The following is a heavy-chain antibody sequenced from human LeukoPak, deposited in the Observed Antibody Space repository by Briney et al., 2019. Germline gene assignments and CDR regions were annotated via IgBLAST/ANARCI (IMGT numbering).Heavy chain of an antibody. CDR3: AREYPDWGTDY. D-gene: IGHD2-2*01. Sequence: PSETLSLTCGVYDGSFSGYYWSWIRQPPGKGLEWIGEINHSGSTNYNPSLKSRVTISVDTSRNQFSLKLSSVTAADTAVYYCAREYPDWGTDYWGQGTLVTVSS. CDR1: DGSFSGYY. CDR2: INHSGST. J-gene: IGHJ4*02. V-gene: IGHV4-34*01.